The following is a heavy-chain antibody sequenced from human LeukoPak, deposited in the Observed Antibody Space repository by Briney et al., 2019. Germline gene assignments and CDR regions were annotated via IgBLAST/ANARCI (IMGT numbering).Heavy chain of an antibody. CDR2: ISGDGGST. J-gene: IGHJ4*02. Sequence: GGSLRLSCAASGFTFDDYAMHWVRQAPGKGLEWVSLISGDGGSTYYADSVKGRFTISRDNSKNSLYLQMNSLRTEDTALYYCAKVYYDSSGCYSYYFDYWGQGTLVTVSS. D-gene: IGHD3-22*01. V-gene: IGHV3-43*02. CDR1: GFTFDDYA. CDR3: AKVYYDSSGCYSYYFDY.